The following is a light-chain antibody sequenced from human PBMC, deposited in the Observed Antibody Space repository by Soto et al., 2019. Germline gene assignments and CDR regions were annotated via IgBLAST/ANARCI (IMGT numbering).Light chain of an antibody. J-gene: IGLJ1*01. Sequence: HPVLTQSSSASASLGSSVKLTCTLSSGHSSYIIAWHQQQPGKAPRYLMKLEGSGSYNKGSGVPDRFSGSSSGADRYLTISNLQFEDEADYYCETWDSNTHVFGTGTKLTVL. CDR2: LEGSGSY. CDR3: ETWDSNTHV. V-gene: IGLV4-60*02. CDR1: SGHSSYI.